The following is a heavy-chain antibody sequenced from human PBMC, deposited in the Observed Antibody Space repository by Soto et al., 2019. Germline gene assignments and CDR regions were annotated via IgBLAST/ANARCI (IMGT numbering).Heavy chain of an antibody. V-gene: IGHV3-21*01. D-gene: IGHD3-16*01. CDR1: GFTFSSYS. Sequence: PGGSLRLSCAASGFTFSSYSMNWVRQAPGKGLGWVSSISSSSSYIYYADSVKGRFTISRDNAKNSLYLQINSLRAEDTAVYYCARAYEGDYFDYWGQGTLVTVSS. CDR2: ISSSSSYI. J-gene: IGHJ4*02. CDR3: ARAYEGDYFDY.